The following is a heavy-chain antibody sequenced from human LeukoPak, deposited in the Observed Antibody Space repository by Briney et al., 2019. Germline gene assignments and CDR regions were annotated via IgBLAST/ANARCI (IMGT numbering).Heavy chain of an antibody. CDR3: ARESAESSWYWGYEYFQH. CDR1: GFIFSSYS. V-gene: IGHV3-21*01. D-gene: IGHD6-13*01. J-gene: IGHJ1*01. CDR2: ISSSSSYI. Sequence: GGSLRLSCAASGFIFSSYSMNWVRQAPGKGLEWVSSISSSSSYIYYADSVKGRFTISRDNAKNSLYLQMNSLRAEDTAVYYCARESAESSWYWGYEYFQHWGQGTLVTVSS.